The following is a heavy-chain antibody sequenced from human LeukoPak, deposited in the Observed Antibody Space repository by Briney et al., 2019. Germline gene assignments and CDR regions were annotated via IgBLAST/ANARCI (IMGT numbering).Heavy chain of an antibody. D-gene: IGHD1-26*01. CDR1: GYTFTSYY. Sequence: ASVKVSCKASGYTFTSYYMHWVRQAPGQGLEWMGIINPSGGSTSYAQKFQGRVTMTRDMSTSTVYMGLSSLRSEDTAVYYCARGARVGWELLTPYYYYCMDVWGKGTTVTVSS. J-gene: IGHJ6*03. CDR3: ARGARVGWELLTPYYYYCMDV. CDR2: INPSGGST. V-gene: IGHV1-46*01.